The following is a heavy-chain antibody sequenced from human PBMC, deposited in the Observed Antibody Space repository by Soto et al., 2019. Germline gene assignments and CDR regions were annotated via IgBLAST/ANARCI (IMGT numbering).Heavy chain of an antibody. CDR1: GYTFTSYG. D-gene: IGHD2-2*01. J-gene: IGHJ6*02. CDR3: ARDSFDGTCSSTSCYYYRPADYGMDV. Sequence: GASVKVSCKASGYTFTSYGISWVRQAPGQGLEWMGWISAYNGNTNYAQKLQGRVTMTTDTSTSTAYMELRSLRSDDTAVYYCARDSFDGTCSSTSCYYYRPADYGMDVWGQGTTVTVSS. V-gene: IGHV1-18*01. CDR2: ISAYNGNT.